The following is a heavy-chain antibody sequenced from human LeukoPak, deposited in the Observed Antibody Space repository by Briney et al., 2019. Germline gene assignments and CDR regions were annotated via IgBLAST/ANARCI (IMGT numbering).Heavy chain of an antibody. V-gene: IGHV3-74*01. CDR2: INSDGSST. J-gene: IGHJ6*02. CDR1: GYTFSSYW. Sequence: PGGSLRLSCAASGYTFSSYWMRWVRQAPGKGLVWVSRINSDGSSTSYADTVKGRFTISRDTAKNTLYLQMNSLRAEDTAVYYCARGGFDVPGMDVWGQGTTVTVSS. D-gene: IGHD3-10*02. CDR3: ARGGFDVPGMDV.